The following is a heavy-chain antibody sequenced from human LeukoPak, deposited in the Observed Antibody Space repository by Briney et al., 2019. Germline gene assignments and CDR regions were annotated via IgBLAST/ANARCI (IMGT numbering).Heavy chain of an antibody. CDR1: GYTFTSYA. J-gene: IGHJ6*03. D-gene: IGHD5-18*01. V-gene: IGHV1-3*01. CDR2: INAGNGNT. Sequence: ASVKVSCKASGYTFTSYAMHWVRQAPGQRLEWMGWINAGNGNTKYSQKFQGRVTITRDTSASTAYMELSSLRSEDTAVYYCARDLRRGTAIYYMDVWGKGTTVTVSS. CDR3: ARDLRRGTAIYYMDV.